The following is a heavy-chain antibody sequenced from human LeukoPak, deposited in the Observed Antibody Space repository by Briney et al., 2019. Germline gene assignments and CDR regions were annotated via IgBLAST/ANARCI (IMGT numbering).Heavy chain of an antibody. CDR1: GFTFSSYA. Sequence: PGRSLRLSCAASGFTFSSYAMHWVRQAPGKGLEWVAVISYDGSNKYYADSVKGRFTISRDNSKNTLYLQMNSLRAEDTAVYYCARDARYDFWSGYLMGPFDYWGQGTLVTVSS. CDR3: ARDARYDFWSGYLMGPFDY. CDR2: ISYDGSNK. J-gene: IGHJ4*02. D-gene: IGHD3-3*01. V-gene: IGHV3-30-3*01.